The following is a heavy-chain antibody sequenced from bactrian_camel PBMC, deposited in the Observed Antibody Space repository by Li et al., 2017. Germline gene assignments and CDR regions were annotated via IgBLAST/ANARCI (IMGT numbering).Heavy chain of an antibody. Sequence: HVQLVESGGGLVQPGGSLTLSCAVSGFTFGNYYLSWVRQAPGKGLEWVSGILEDGKNRAVTNSVKGRFTISRDDATNTVYLQMNDLKSEDTALYYCATEESRGRYDDWGQGTQVTVS. D-gene: IGHD7*01. CDR1: GFTFGNYY. CDR3: ATEESRGRYDD. V-gene: IGHV3-2*01. CDR2: ILEDGKNR. J-gene: IGHJ4*01.